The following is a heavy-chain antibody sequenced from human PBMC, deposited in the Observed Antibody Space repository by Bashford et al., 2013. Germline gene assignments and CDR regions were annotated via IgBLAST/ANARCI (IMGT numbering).Heavy chain of an antibody. D-gene: IGHD2-21*02. CDR2: ITSSGSTK. Sequence: RQAPGKGLEWLSHITSSGSTKNYADSVKGRFTVSRDNAKNTVFLQVNSLRAEDTAMYYCAKGDEAVDYWGQGTLVTVSS. V-gene: IGHV3-11*04. J-gene: IGHJ4*02. CDR3: AKGDEAVDY.